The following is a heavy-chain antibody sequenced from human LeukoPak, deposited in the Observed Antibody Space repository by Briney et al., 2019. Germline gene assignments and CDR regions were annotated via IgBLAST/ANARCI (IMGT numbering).Heavy chain of an antibody. D-gene: IGHD1-26*01. Sequence: PGGALRLSRVASGFTFSSYTMNWVRQAPGKGLEWVSSISSSSSYIYYADSVKGRFTISRDNAKNSLYLQMNSLGAEDTAVYYCARDREGSGTYLDYWGQGTLVTVSS. V-gene: IGHV3-21*01. CDR2: ISSSSSYI. J-gene: IGHJ4*02. CDR1: GFTFSSYT. CDR3: ARDREGSGTYLDY.